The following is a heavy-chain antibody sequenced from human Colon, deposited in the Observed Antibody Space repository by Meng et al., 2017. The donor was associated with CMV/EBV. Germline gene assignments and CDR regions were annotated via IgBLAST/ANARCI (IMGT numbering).Heavy chain of an antibody. CDR1: GGSMITYY. Sequence: SETLSLTCSVSGGSMITYYYTWIRQTPGRGLEWLGYVYFSGRTIYNPSLRGRVSMSLDVPENQVSLNLTSVTAADTAVYFCARSNYSLFDRGSPYYYYGMDVWGQGTTVTVSS. D-gene: IGHD3-22*01. CDR2: VYFSGRT. J-gene: IGHJ6*02. CDR3: ARSNYSLFDRGSPYYYYGMDV. V-gene: IGHV4-59*12.